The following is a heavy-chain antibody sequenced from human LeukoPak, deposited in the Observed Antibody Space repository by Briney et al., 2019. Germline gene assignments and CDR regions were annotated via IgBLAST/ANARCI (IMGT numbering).Heavy chain of an antibody. CDR1: GYTFTGYY. CDR2: INPNSGGT. Sequence: GASVKVSCKTSGYTFTGYYMHWVRQAPGQGLEWMGWINPNSGGTNYAQKFQGRVTMTRDTSISTAYMELSRLRSDDTAVYYCARGGDSSGYYDNWFDPWGHGTLVTVSS. J-gene: IGHJ5*02. D-gene: IGHD3-22*01. CDR3: ARGGDSSGYYDNWFDP. V-gene: IGHV1-2*02.